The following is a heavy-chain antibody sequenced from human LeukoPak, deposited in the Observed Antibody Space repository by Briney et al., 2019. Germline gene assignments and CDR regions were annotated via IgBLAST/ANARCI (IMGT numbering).Heavy chain of an antibody. CDR2: MNPNSGNT. CDR3: ARLSSHYGDYKVDP. CDR1: GYTFTNYD. D-gene: IGHD4-17*01. J-gene: IGHJ5*02. V-gene: IGHV1-8*03. Sequence: GASVKVSCKASGYTFTNYDINWVRQATGQGLEWMGYMNPNSGNTGYAQKFQDRVTITSDTSISTAYMELSSLRSEDTAVYYCARLSSHYGDYKVDPWGQGTLVTVSS.